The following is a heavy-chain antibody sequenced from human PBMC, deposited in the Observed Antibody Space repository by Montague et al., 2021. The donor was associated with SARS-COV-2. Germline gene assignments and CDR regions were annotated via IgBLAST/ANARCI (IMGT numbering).Heavy chain of an antibody. J-gene: IGHJ5*02. Sequence: TLSLTCTVSRGSISSGGNYWIWIRQHPVKDLEWIGYSYYSGSTYSNPTLQRPVSISVDTSKNPLSLKLSSVTAADSAVYYCARGRRYASSWYGAFDPWGQGMQVTVSS. V-gene: IGHV4-31*01. CDR3: ARGRRYASSWYGAFDP. D-gene: IGHD2-2*01. CDR2: SYYSGST. CDR1: RGSISSGGNY.